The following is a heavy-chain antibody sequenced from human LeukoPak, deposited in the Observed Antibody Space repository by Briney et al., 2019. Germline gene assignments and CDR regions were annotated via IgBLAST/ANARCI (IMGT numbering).Heavy chain of an antibody. V-gene: IGHV3-9*01. Sequence: PGGSLRLSCAASGFTFDDYAMHWVRQAPGKGLEWVSGISWNSGSIGYADSVKGRFTISRDNAKNSLYLQMNSLRAEDTALYYCAKGAALGWNLPRGPLDYWGQGTLVTVSS. CDR1: GFTFDDYA. CDR3: AKGAALGWNLPRGPLDY. J-gene: IGHJ4*02. CDR2: ISWNSGSI. D-gene: IGHD1-1*01.